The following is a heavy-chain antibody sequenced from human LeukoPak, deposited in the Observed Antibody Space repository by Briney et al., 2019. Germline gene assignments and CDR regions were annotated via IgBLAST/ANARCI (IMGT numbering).Heavy chain of an antibody. CDR1: DDSITMYY. V-gene: IGHV4-59*01. Sequence: SETLSLTCSVSDDSITMYYWTWIRQPPGKGLEWIGYVDHTGSTNFNPSLNGRVSISRDTTKNLFSLRLRSVTAADTAVYYCARALDYYYYYMDVWGKGTTVTISS. CDR3: ARALDYYYYYMDV. J-gene: IGHJ6*03. CDR2: VDHTGST.